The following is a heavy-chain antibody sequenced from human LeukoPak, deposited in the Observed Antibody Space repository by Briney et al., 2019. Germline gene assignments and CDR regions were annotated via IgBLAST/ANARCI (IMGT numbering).Heavy chain of an antibody. D-gene: IGHD6-6*01. Sequence: PGRSLRLSCAASGFTVSSNYMSWVRQAPGKGLEWVSVIYSGGSTYYADSVKGRFTISRDNSKNTLYLQMNSLRAEDTAVYYCAKGLYSSSSHFDYWGEGTLVTVSS. CDR2: IYSGGST. CDR1: GFTVSSNY. J-gene: IGHJ4*02. V-gene: IGHV3-53*01. CDR3: AKGLYSSSSHFDY.